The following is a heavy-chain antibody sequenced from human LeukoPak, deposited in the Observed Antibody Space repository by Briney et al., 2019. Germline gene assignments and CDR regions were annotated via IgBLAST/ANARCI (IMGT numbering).Heavy chain of an antibody. CDR1: GRSFSGYY. J-gene: IGHJ4*02. D-gene: IGHD3-10*01. V-gene: IGHV4-34*01. Sequence: SETLSLTCAVYGRSFSGYYWSWIRQPPGKGLEWIGEINHSGSTNYNPSLKSRVTISVDTSKNQFSLKLSSVTAADTAVYYCARSATRGVIISWGQGTLVTVSS. CDR3: ARSATRGVIIS. CDR2: INHSGST.